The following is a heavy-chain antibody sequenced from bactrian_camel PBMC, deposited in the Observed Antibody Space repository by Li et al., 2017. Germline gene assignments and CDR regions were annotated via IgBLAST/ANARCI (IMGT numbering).Heavy chain of an antibody. Sequence: VQLVESGGGLVQPGGSLRLSCAASGFTFSNYAMSWVRQAPGKGREGVASIDARGVTQYADSVKGRFTISRDNDKNTVYLQMDSLKPEDTAMYYCQSSARRTLPGGRCTREVYNYWGQGTQVTVS. CDR2: IDARGVT. CDR1: GFTFSNYA. J-gene: IGHJ4*01. CDR3: QSSARRTLPGGRCTREVYNY. V-gene: IGHV3S40*01. D-gene: IGHD2*01.